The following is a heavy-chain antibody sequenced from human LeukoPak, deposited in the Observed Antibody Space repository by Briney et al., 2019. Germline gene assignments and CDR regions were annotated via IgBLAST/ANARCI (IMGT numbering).Heavy chain of an antibody. Sequence: GGSLRLSCAASGFTFSSYGMHWVRQAPGKGLEWVAFIRYDGSNKYYADSVKGRFTISRDNSKNTLYLQMNSLRAEDTAVYYCAKDGITFGGATHWFDPWGQGTPVTVSS. CDR2: IRYDGSNK. D-gene: IGHD3-16*01. J-gene: IGHJ5*02. CDR1: GFTFSSYG. V-gene: IGHV3-30*02. CDR3: AKDGITFGGATHWFDP.